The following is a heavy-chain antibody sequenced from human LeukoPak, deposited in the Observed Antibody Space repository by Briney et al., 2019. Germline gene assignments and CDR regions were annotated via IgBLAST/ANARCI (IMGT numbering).Heavy chain of an antibody. CDR1: GFTFSTYA. CDR2: ISYDGSNK. Sequence: PGGSLRLSCAASGFTFSTYAMSWVRQAPGKGLEWVAVISYDGSNKYYADSVKGRFTISRDNSKDTLYLQMNSLRAEDTAVYYCARVHDDSSGYYFFYYYYYGMDVWGQGTTVTVSS. CDR3: ARVHDDSSGYYFFYYYYYGMDV. J-gene: IGHJ6*02. D-gene: IGHD3-22*01. V-gene: IGHV3-30-3*01.